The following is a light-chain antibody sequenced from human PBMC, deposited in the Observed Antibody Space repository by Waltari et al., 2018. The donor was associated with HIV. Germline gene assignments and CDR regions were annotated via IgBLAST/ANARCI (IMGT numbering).Light chain of an antibody. J-gene: IGLJ1*01. CDR2: RNN. Sequence: QSVLTQPPSASGTPGQRVTISCSGRSSNIGSQNVYWYQQLPGTAPKLLIYRNNQRPSGVPDRFSGSKSGTSASLSISGLRSEDEADYYCAAWDDSLSVYVFGTGTKVTVL. V-gene: IGLV1-47*01. CDR3: AAWDDSLSVYV. CDR1: SSNIGSQN.